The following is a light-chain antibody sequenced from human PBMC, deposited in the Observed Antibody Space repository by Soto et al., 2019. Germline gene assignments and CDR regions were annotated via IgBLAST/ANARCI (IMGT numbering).Light chain of an antibody. Sequence: QSVXTQPPSVSGXXXXRVXXXXXGXXXXXXXGYDVNWYQQLPGTAPKILIYGDSNRPSGVPDRFSGSKSGTSASLAITGLQAEDEADYYCQSYDTGLSGANWVFGGGTKLTVL. J-gene: IGLJ3*02. CDR1: XXXXXXGYD. CDR3: QSYDTGLSGANWV. V-gene: IGLV1-40*01. CDR2: GDS.